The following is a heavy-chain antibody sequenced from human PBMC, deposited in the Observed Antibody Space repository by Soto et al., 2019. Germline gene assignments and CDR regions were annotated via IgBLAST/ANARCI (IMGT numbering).Heavy chain of an antibody. CDR3: ARDSRYCTDSGCSIMRDAFDV. V-gene: IGHV4-4*02. J-gene: IGHJ3*01. CDR2: FYHCGTT. D-gene: IGHD2-15*01. CDR1: HFSVTNNKY. Sequence: QVLLQESGPGLVKPSGTLSLTCTVSHFSVTNNKYCSWGRQSPGKPREWIGEFYHCGTTYYNQSLSSQVSMSMDKSKNPIYLILTSVTAEVTAVYYCARDSRYCTDSGCSIMRDAFDVWGQGTLVTVSS.